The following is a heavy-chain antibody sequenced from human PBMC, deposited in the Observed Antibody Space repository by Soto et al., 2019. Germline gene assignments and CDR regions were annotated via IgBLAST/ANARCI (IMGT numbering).Heavy chain of an antibody. D-gene: IGHD1-26*01. Sequence: QVQLVESGGGVVQPGRSLRLSCAASGFTFSSYGMHWVRQAPGKGLEWVAVISYDGSNKYYADSVKGRFTISRDNSKNTLYLQMNSLRAEDTAVYYCAKSFLRDEWELLSAYWGQGTLVTVSS. CDR3: AKSFLRDEWELLSAY. V-gene: IGHV3-30*18. CDR2: ISYDGSNK. J-gene: IGHJ4*02. CDR1: GFTFSSYG.